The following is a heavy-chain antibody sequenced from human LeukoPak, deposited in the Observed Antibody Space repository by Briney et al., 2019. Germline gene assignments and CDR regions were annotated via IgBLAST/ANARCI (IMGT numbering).Heavy chain of an antibody. V-gene: IGHV3-21*01. J-gene: IGHJ4*02. Sequence: GGSLRLSCAASGFTFSSYSMNWVRQAPGKGLEWVSSISSSSSYIYYADSVKGRFTISRDNAKNSLYLQMNSLRAEDTAVYYCARATGGSGSYFFDYWGQGTLVTVSS. D-gene: IGHD3-10*01. CDR1: GFTFSSYS. CDR2: ISSSSSYI. CDR3: ARATGGSGSYFFDY.